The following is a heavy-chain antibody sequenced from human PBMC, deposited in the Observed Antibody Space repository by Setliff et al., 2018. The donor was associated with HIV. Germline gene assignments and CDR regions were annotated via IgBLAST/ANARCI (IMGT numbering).Heavy chain of an antibody. CDR1: GGSLGNSNYY. J-gene: IGHJ5*01. CDR3: ARLNLEQWVQRIDS. Sequence: SETLSLTCTVSGGSLGNSNYYWGWIRQPPGKGLEWIGSMSYSGRTYYNPSLKSRVTISVDTSKKQFSLKLSSVTAADTAVYYCARLNLEQWVQRIDSWGQGTLVTVSS. V-gene: IGHV4-39*01. D-gene: IGHD6-19*01. CDR2: MSYSGRT.